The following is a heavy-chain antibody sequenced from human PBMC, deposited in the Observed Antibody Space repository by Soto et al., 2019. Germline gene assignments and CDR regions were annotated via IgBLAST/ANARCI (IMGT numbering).Heavy chain of an antibody. D-gene: IGHD2-21*01. CDR2: MSPNSGNI. J-gene: IGHJ4*02. CDR3: ARGISQGYDY. Sequence: QVQLVQSGAEVKKPGASVKVSCKASGYTFGSYDINWVRQAAGQRLEWMGWMSPNSGNIGYARKFQGRVTMTRDTSITTAYMELSRLTSEDTAIYYCARGISQGYDYWGQGVLVTVSS. CDR1: GYTFGSYD. V-gene: IGHV1-8*01.